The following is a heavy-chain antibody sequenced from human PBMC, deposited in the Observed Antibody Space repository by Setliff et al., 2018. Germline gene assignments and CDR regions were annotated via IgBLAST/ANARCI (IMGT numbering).Heavy chain of an antibody. D-gene: IGHD3-9*01. CDR1: GFSLSTSGVG. J-gene: IGHJ4*02. CDR2: IYWDDDK. Sequence: GSGPTLVNPTQTLTLTCTFSGFSLSTSGVGVGWIRQPPGKALEWLALIYWDDDKRYSPSLKNRLTITKDTSKNQVVLTMNSLRAEDTAVYYCAKGPYYDILTGFQYYSDYWGQGTLVTV. CDR3: AKGPYYDILTGFQYYSDY. V-gene: IGHV2-5*02.